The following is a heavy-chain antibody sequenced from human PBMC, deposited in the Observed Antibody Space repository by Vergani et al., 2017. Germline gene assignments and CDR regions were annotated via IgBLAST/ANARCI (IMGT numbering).Heavy chain of an antibody. CDR2: ISAYNGNT. CDR3: ARSTSQFKYYYDSSGYSDY. V-gene: IGHV1-18*01. J-gene: IGHJ4*02. Sequence: QVQLVQSGAEVKKPGASVKVSCKASGYTFTSYGISWVRQAPGQGLEWMGWISAYNGNTNYAQKLQGRVTMTTDTSTSTAYMELRSLRSDDTAVYYCARSTSQFKYYYDSSGYSDYWGQGTLIAVSS. CDR1: GYTFTSYG. D-gene: IGHD3-22*01.